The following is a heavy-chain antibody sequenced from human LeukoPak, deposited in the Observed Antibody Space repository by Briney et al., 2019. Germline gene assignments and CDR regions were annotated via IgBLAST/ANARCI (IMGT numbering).Heavy chain of an antibody. CDR2: ISAYNGNT. CDR3: ARLYCSGGSCYSGY. D-gene: IGHD2-15*01. J-gene: IGHJ4*02. Sequence: ASVKVSCKASGYTFTSYGISWVRQAPGQGLEWMGWISAYNGNTNYAQKLQGRVTMTTDTSTSRAYMELRSLRSDDTAVYYCARLYCSGGSCYSGYWGQGTLVTVSS. V-gene: IGHV1-18*01. CDR1: GYTFTSYG.